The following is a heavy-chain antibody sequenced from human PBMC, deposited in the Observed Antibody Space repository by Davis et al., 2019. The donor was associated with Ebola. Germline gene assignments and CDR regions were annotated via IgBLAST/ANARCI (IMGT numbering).Heavy chain of an antibody. J-gene: IGHJ3*02. CDR3: ASRYSGSYYLTAFDI. Sequence: ASVKVSCKASGYTFTSYGINWVRQAPGQGLEWMGWISAYNGNTNYAQKLQGRVTMTTDTSTSTAYMELRSLRSDDTAVYYCASRYSGSYYLTAFDIWGQGTMVTVSS. CDR1: GYTFTSYG. D-gene: IGHD1-26*01. CDR2: ISAYNGNT. V-gene: IGHV1-18*01.